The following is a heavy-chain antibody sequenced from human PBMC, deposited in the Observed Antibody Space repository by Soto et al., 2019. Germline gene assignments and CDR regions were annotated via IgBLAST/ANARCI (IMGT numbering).Heavy chain of an antibody. V-gene: IGHV4-59*01. Sequence: SETLSLTCSVSGGSLNNYWWSWIRQPPGKGLEWMGYIYYRGSTKYNPSHNNRVTISVDTSKNQFSLRLNSVTAADTAVYYCTRVRVSGTSDYWGQGTLVTVSS. CDR1: GGSLNNYW. J-gene: IGHJ4*02. D-gene: IGHD3-10*01. CDR3: TRVRVSGTSDY. CDR2: IYYRGST.